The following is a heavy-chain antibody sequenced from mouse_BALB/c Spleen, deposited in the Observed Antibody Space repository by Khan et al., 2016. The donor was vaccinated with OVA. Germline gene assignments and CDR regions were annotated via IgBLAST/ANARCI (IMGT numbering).Heavy chain of an antibody. V-gene: IGHV9-3-1*01. CDR3: ARPPYFSYVMVY. D-gene: IGHD2-10*01. J-gene: IGHJ4*01. Sequence: QIQLVQSGPELKKPGETVKISCKASGKTFTNYGMNWVKQAPGKGLKWMGWINTYTGEPTYADDFKGRFAFSLEASASTAYLQINILKDEDTATYFCARPPYFSYVMVYWGQGTSVTVSS. CDR1: GKTFTNYG. CDR2: INTYTGEP.